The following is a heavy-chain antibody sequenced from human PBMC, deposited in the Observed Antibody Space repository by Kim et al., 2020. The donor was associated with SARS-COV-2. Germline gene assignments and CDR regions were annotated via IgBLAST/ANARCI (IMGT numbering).Heavy chain of an antibody. D-gene: IGHD1-1*01. V-gene: IGHV3-23*01. CDR2: ITASGGNT. CDR1: GFTLSSSS. Sequence: GGSLRLSCVASGFTLSSSSMSWVRQAPGKGLEWVSVITASGGNTYYADSVEGRFTISRDISKNTLYLQMNGLRAEDTAVYYCARLTRYWGQGTLVTVSS. CDR3: ARLTRY. J-gene: IGHJ4*02.